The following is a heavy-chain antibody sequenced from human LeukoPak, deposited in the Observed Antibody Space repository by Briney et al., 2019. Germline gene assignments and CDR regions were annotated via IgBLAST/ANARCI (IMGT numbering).Heavy chain of an antibody. D-gene: IGHD1-1*01. V-gene: IGHV3-74*01. Sequence: GASLRPSCADSGFTCRRYWMHWVRQAPGKGLVWVSHINADGHSTGFADFVEGRFTISRDTAKNTLYLQISGLRVEDTAVYYCACQTTYDSYYMDVWGTGTTVTVSS. CDR1: GFTCRRYW. J-gene: IGHJ6*03. CDR3: ACQTTYDSYYMDV. CDR2: INADGHST.